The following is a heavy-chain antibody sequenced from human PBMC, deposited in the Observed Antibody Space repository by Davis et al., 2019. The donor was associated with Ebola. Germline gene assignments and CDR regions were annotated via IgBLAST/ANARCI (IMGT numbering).Heavy chain of an antibody. CDR1: GFTFSSYG. D-gene: IGHD3-22*01. CDR2: ISYDGSNK. CDR3: AREGRIVVVMDAFDI. Sequence: GESLKISCAASGFTFSSYGMHWVRQAPGKGLEWVAVISYDGSNKYYADSVKGRFTISRDNSKNTLYLQMNSLRAEDTAVYYCAREGRIVVVMDAFDIWGQGTMVTVSS. J-gene: IGHJ3*02. V-gene: IGHV3-30*03.